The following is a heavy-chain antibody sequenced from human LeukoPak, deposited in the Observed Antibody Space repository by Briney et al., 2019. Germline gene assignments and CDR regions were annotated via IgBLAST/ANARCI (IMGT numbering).Heavy chain of an antibody. V-gene: IGHV3-23*01. J-gene: IGHJ4*02. D-gene: IGHD3-16*01. CDR1: GFTFSSYA. CDR2: ISGSGGST. Sequence: GGSLRLSCAASGFTFSSYAMSWVRQAPGKGLEWVSAISGSGGSTYYADSVKGRFTISRDNSKNTLYLQMNSLRAEDTAVYYCAKGRHPFSTSWGSFYFDYWGQGTLVAVSS. CDR3: AKGRHPFSTSWGSFYFDY.